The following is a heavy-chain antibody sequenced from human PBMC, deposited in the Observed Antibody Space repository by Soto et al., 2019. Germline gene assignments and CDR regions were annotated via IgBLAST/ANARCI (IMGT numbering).Heavy chain of an antibody. CDR2: IYYSGST. CDR3: ARVGYSNPIDY. D-gene: IGHD4-4*01. Sequence: TSETLSLTCTVSGGSISSGGYYWSWIRQHPGKGLEWIGYIYYSGSTYYNPSLKSRVTISVDTSKNQFSLKLSSVTAADTAVYYCARVGYSNPIDYWGQGTLVTVSS. CDR1: GGSISSGGYY. J-gene: IGHJ4*02. V-gene: IGHV4-31*03.